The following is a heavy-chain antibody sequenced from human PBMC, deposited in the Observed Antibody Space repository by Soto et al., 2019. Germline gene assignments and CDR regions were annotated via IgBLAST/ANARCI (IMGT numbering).Heavy chain of an antibody. V-gene: IGHV3-74*01. Sequence: GGSLRLSCAASGFTFSSYWMHWVRQAPGKGLVWVSRINSDGSSTSYADSVKGRFTISRDNAKNTLYLQMNSLRAEDTAVYYCARAPEASGYSSGWRRQYYYYGMDVWGQGTTVTVSS. CDR2: INSDGSST. J-gene: IGHJ6*02. CDR1: GFTFSSYW. D-gene: IGHD6-19*01. CDR3: ARAPEASGYSSGWRRQYYYYGMDV.